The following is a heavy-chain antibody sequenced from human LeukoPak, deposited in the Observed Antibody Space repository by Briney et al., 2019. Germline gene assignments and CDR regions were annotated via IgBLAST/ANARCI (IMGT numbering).Heavy chain of an antibody. J-gene: IGHJ4*02. V-gene: IGHV3-64*02. Sequence: GGSLRLSCVASGFILSNYAMHWVRQAPGKGLEYVSALSSTGGITYYADSVKGRFTISRDTSKNTLYLQMGSLRSEDMAVYYCARAGVSGRFLGYWGQGTLVTVSS. CDR3: ARAGVSGRFLGY. CDR1: GFILSNYA. D-gene: IGHD3-10*01. CDR2: LSSTGGIT.